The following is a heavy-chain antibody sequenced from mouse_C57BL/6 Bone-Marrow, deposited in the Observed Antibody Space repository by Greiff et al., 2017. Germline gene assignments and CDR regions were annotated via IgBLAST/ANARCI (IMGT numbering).Heavy chain of an antibody. Sequence: VQLQQSGAELARPGASVKMSCKASGYTFTSYTMHWVKQRPGQGLEWIGYINPSSGYTKYNQKFKDKATLTADKSSSTAYMQLSSLTSEDSAVYYCARNLDGSSYDYLDYWGQGTTLTVSS. CDR2: INPSSGYT. CDR1: GYTFTSYT. CDR3: ARNLDGSSYDYLDY. V-gene: IGHV1-4*01. D-gene: IGHD1-1*01. J-gene: IGHJ2*01.